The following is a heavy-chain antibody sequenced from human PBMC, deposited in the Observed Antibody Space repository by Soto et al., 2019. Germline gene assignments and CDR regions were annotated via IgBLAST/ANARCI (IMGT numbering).Heavy chain of an antibody. Sequence: PSETLSLTCSVSGGSISSGYYYWSWIRQPPGKGLEWIGNIYYSGNTYYNPSLKTRLIISRGTSKNQFSLNVGSVTAVDTAVYHRVRLQLYGMDVWPQAMPVTV. CDR3: VRLQLYGMDV. J-gene: IGHJ6*02. CDR2: IYYSGNT. D-gene: IGHD2-2*01. CDR1: GGSISSGYYY. V-gene: IGHV4-30-4*01.